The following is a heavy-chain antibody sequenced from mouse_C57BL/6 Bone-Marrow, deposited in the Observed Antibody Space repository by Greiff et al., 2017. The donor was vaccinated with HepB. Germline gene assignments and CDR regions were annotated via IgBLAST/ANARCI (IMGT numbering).Heavy chain of an antibody. V-gene: IGHV1-81*01. J-gene: IGHJ4*01. CDR3: ARAGSTMITHYYAMDY. Sequence: VKVVESGAELARPGASVKLSCKASGYTFTSYGISWVKQRTGQGLEWIGEIYPRSGNTYYNEKFKGKATLTADKSSSTAYMELRSLTSEDSAVYFCARAGSTMITHYYAMDYWGQGTSVTVSS. CDR1: GYTFTSYG. CDR2: IYPRSGNT. D-gene: IGHD2-4*01.